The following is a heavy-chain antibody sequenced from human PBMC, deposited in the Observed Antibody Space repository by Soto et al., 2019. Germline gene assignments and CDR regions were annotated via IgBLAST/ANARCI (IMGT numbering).Heavy chain of an antibody. CDR2: ISGSGDRI. J-gene: IGHJ4*02. D-gene: IGHD6-19*01. CDR3: AKDYGAVAEK. Sequence: EVQLLESGGGLVQPGGSLRLSCAASLFTFSRYAMSWVRQAPGKGLEWVSVISGSGDRIYYADSVKGRFTISRDNSKNTLYLQLNSLRAEDTAIYYSAKDYGAVAEKWGPGTLVTVSS. CDR1: LFTFSRYA. V-gene: IGHV3-23*01.